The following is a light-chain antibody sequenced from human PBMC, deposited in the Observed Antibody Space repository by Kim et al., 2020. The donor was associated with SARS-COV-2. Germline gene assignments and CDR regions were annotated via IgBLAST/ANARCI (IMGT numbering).Light chain of an antibody. V-gene: IGLV3-19*01. CDR3: NSRDSSGVV. J-gene: IGLJ2*01. CDR2: GKN. CDR1: SLRNYY. Sequence: SSELTQDPAVSVALGQTVRITCQGDSLRNYYASWYQQKPGQAPVLVFYGKNNRPSGIPERFSGSSSRNTASLTITATQAEDEADYYCNSRDSSGVVFGGGTQLTVL.